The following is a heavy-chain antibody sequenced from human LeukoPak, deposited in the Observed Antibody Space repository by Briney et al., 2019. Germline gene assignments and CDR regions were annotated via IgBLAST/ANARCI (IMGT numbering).Heavy chain of an antibody. D-gene: IGHD2-21*02. Sequence: ASETLSLTCTVSGGSISSYYWSWIRQPPGKGLEWIGYIYYSGSTNCNPSVKSRVAMSVDTSKKQFSLKLSSLTAADTAVYYCATGGTAVIAPYAFDIRGQGTMVTVSS. CDR2: IYYSGST. CDR1: GGSISSYY. J-gene: IGHJ3*02. CDR3: ATGGTAVIAPYAFDI. V-gene: IGHV4-59*01.